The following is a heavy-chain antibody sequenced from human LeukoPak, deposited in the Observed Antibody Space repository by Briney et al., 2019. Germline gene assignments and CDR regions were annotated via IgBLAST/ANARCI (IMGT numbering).Heavy chain of an antibody. CDR3: AKDGSGSYLYY. J-gene: IGHJ4*02. D-gene: IGHD3-10*01. CDR2: INPGGGST. CDR1: GSTFTSFY. Sequence: GASVTLSFTASGSTFTSFYIHWVRQAPGQGLGWMGIINPGGGSTSYAQRFQGRVTMTRDMSTSTVYMELSSLRSEDTAVYYCAKDGSGSYLYYWGQGTLVTVSS. V-gene: IGHV1-46*01.